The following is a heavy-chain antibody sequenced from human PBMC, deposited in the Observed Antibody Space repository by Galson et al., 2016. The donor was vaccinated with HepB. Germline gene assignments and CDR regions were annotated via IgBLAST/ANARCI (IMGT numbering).Heavy chain of an antibody. D-gene: IGHD3/OR15-3a*01. CDR2: ISHDGSVT. Sequence: SLRLSCAASGFSFSSSGTNWVRQTPGKGLEWVSRISHDGSVTTYADSVKGRFTISRDKAKNTLYLQMNSLRAEDTAVYYCARDRNLIVDDYSGQGALVTVSS. J-gene: IGHJ4*02. CDR1: GFSFSSSG. V-gene: IGHV3-74*03. CDR3: ARDRNLIVDDY.